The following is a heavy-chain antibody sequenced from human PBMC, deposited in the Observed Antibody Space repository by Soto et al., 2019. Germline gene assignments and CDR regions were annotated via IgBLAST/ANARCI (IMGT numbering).Heavy chain of an antibody. CDR2: MNTISGRT. CDR3: ARGSKTDY. J-gene: IGHJ4*02. Sequence: ASVKVSCKASGYSFTSYDINWVRQAAGQGLEWMGGMNTISGRTDYAQKFQGRVTMTADESTSTAYMELSSLRSEDTAVYYCARGSKTDYWGQGTLVTVSS. CDR1: GYSFTSYD. V-gene: IGHV1-8*01.